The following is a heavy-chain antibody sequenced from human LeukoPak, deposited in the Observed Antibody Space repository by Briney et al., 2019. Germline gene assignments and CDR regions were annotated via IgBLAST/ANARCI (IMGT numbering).Heavy chain of an antibody. V-gene: IGHV4-59*12. CDR2: IYHSGST. CDR1: GGSISSYS. Sequence: SETLSLTCTVSGGSISSYSWSWIWQPPGKGLGWIGYIYHSGSTSSNPSLKSRVTISVDRSKNRFSLKLSSVTAADTAVYYCASTPPLVGGGSAGWFDPWGQGTLVTVSS. J-gene: IGHJ5*02. D-gene: IGHD2-15*01. CDR3: ASTPPLVGGGSAGWFDP.